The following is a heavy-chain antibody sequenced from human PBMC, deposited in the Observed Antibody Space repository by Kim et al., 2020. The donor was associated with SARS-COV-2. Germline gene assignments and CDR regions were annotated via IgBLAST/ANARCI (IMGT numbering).Heavy chain of an antibody. CDR1: GFTFSSYA. J-gene: IGHJ4*02. V-gene: IGHV3-23*01. Sequence: GGSLRLSCAASGFTFSSYAMDWVRQAPGKGLEWVSGISSRVSKTYYADSVRGRFTISRDNSKNTLYLQMNSLRAEDTAVYYCAKGPDFENWGQGTLVTVS. CDR3: AKGPDFEN. CDR2: ISSRVSKT.